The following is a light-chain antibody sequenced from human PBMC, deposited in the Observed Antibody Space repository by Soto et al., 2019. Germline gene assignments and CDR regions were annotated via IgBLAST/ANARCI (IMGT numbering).Light chain of an antibody. J-gene: IGKJ1*01. V-gene: IGKV1-5*03. CDR2: KAS. CDR3: QQYNSYWT. CDR1: QNVNNC. Sequence: DLQMTQSPSTLSASVGDRVTITCRASQNVNNCLAWYQQKPGKAPKLLIHKASNLESGVPSRFSGSGSGTVFSLTISSLQPDDFATYYCQQYNSYWTFGQGTKVEIK.